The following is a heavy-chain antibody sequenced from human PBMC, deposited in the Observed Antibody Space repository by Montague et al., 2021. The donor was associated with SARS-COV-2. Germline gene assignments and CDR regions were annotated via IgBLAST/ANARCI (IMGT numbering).Heavy chain of an antibody. V-gene: IGHV1-8*01. CDR1: GYTFTSYD. D-gene: IGHD3-3*01. J-gene: IGHJ6*03. CDR2: MNPNSGNT. CDR3: ARSVGRFSKGFVIDYYYMDV. Sequence: SVKVSCKASGYTFTSYDINWVRQATGQGLEWMGWMNPNSGNTGYAQKFQGRVTMTRNTSISTAYMELSSLRSEDTAVYYCARSVGRFSKGFVIDYYYMDVWGKGTTVTVSS.